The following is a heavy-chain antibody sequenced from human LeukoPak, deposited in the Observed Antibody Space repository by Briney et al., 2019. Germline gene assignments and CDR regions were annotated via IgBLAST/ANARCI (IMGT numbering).Heavy chain of an antibody. CDR2: IIPIFGTA. CDR1: GGTFSSYA. V-gene: IGHV1-69*13. J-gene: IGHJ4*02. D-gene: IGHD2-2*01. Sequence: SVKVSCKASGGTFSSYAISWVRQAPGQGLEWMGGIIPIFGTANYAQKFLGRVTVTADESTSTAYMELSSLRSEDTAVYYCAAVVPAVMGYFDYWGQGTLVTVSS. CDR3: AAVVPAVMGYFDY.